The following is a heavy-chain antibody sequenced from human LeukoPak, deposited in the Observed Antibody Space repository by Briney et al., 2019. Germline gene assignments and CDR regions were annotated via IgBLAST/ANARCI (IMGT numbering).Heavy chain of an antibody. CDR3: ARDYSGSYSDPYYFDY. Sequence: PSETLSLTCTVSGGSISSYYWSWIRQPAGKGLEWIGRIYTSGSTNYNPSLKSRVTMSVGTSKNQFSLKLSSVTAADTAVYYCARDYSGSYSDPYYFDYWGQGTLVTVSS. CDR2: IYTSGST. J-gene: IGHJ4*02. V-gene: IGHV4-4*07. D-gene: IGHD1-26*01. CDR1: GGSISSYY.